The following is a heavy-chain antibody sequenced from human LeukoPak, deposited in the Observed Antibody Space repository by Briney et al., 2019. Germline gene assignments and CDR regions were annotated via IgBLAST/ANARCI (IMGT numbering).Heavy chain of an antibody. J-gene: IGHJ6*03. CDR1: GFTFSDYY. CDR3: ARDSSSQSYYYYYYMDV. CDR2: ISSSGSTI. V-gene: IGHV3-11*04. D-gene: IGHD6-13*01. Sequence: PGGSLRLSCAASGFTFSDYYMSWIRQAPGKGLEWVSYISSSGSTIYYADSVKGRFTISRDNAKNSLYLQMNSLRAEDTAVYYCARDSSSQSYYYYYYMDVWAKGPRSPSP.